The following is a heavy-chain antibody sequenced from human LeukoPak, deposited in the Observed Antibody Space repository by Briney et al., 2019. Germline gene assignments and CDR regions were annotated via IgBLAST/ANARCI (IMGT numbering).Heavy chain of an antibody. CDR2: ISGDGVST. Sequence: PGGSLRLSCVASGLPIGDFAMHWVRQAPGQGLEWVSLISGDGVSTFFTDSVKGRFRISRDNSKNSLFLEMSSLRTEDTAMYYCARESGKFDYWGQGTLVAVSS. CDR1: GLPIGDFA. CDR3: ARESGKFDY. J-gene: IGHJ4*02. V-gene: IGHV3-43*02.